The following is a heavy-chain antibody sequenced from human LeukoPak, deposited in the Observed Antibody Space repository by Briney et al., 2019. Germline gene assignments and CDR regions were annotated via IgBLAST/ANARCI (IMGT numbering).Heavy chain of an antibody. Sequence: GGSLRLSCAASGFTVSNMYMTWVRQAPGKGLEWVSLIYGDGRTSYADSVKGRCTISRDNSKNTLDLQVNSLRVEDTAVYYCARGLFLSGYLDAFDMWGQGTLVTVSS. D-gene: IGHD3-22*01. CDR2: IYGDGRT. J-gene: IGHJ4*02. CDR3: ARGLFLSGYLDAFDM. V-gene: IGHV3-53*01. CDR1: GFTVSNMY.